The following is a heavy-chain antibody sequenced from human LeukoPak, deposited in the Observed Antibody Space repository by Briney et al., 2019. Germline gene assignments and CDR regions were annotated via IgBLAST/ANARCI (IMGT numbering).Heavy chain of an antibody. Sequence: GGSLRLSCAASGVTFSSYWMSWVRQAPGKGLEWVADIKQDGSEKYYVDSVKGRFTISRDNARNSLYLQMNSLRAEDTAVYYCARDSPLGTDFDYWGQGTLVTVSS. J-gene: IGHJ4*02. CDR1: GVTFSSYW. V-gene: IGHV3-7*03. CDR3: ARDSPLGTDFDY. D-gene: IGHD1-1*01. CDR2: IKQDGSEK.